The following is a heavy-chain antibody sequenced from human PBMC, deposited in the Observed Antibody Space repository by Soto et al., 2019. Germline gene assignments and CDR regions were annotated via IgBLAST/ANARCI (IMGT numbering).Heavy chain of an antibody. J-gene: IGHJ6*02. CDR3: ARGRPTGYSYYGMDV. Sequence: GGSLRLSCAASGFTFNSYSMNWVRQAPGKGLEWVSSISSSSTFIYDADSVKGRFSISRDNAKNSLFLQMNSLRAEDTVVYFCARGRPTGYSYYGMDVWGQGTTVTVSS. D-gene: IGHD1-1*01. CDR2: ISSSSTFI. V-gene: IGHV3-21*01. CDR1: GFTFNSYS.